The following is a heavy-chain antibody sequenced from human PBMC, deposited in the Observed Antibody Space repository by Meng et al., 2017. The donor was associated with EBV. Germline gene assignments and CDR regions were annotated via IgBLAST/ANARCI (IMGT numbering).Heavy chain of an antibody. D-gene: IGHD1-26*01. Sequence: QITLKEFVPTLVKPTQTLTLTCTFSGFSLSTSGVGVGWIRQPPGKALEWLALIYWDDDKRYSPSLKSRLTITKDTSKNQVVLTMTNMDPVDTATYYCAHSRVGATEFDYWGQGTLVTVSS. CDR3: AHSRVGATEFDY. CDR1: GFSLSTSGVG. CDR2: IYWDDDK. V-gene: IGHV2-5*02. J-gene: IGHJ4*02.